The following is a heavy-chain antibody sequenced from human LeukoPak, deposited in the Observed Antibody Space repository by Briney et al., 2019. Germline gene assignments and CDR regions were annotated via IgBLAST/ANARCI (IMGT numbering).Heavy chain of an antibody. CDR1: GGTFGSYA. D-gene: IGHD3-22*01. CDR2: IIPIFGTA. CDR3: ARALVHYDSSGYDWFDP. V-gene: IGHV1-69*05. Sequence: SVKVSCKASGGTFGSYAISWVRQAPGQGLEWMGGIIPIFGTANYAQKFQGRVTITTDESTSTAYMELSSLRSEDTAVYYCARALVHYDSSGYDWFDPWGQGTLVTVSS. J-gene: IGHJ5*02.